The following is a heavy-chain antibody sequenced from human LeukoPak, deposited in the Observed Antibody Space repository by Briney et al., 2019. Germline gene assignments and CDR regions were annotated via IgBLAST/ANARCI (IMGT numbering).Heavy chain of an antibody. V-gene: IGHV3-23*01. CDR2: ISGSGGST. J-gene: IGHJ4*02. CDR3: AKVSGHTYYYGSGSYEPPDY. D-gene: IGHD3-10*01. CDR1: GFTFSSYA. Sequence: PGGSLRLSCAASGFTFSSYAMSWVRQAPGKGLEWVSAISGSGGSTYYADSVKGRFTISRDNSKNTLYLQMNSLRAEDTAVYYCAKVSGHTYYYGSGSYEPPDYWGQGTLVTVSS.